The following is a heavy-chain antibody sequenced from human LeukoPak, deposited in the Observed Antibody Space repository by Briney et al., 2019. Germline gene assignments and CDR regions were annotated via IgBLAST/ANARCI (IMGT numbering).Heavy chain of an antibody. CDR2: ISSSGSII. V-gene: IGHV3-48*03. CDR1: GFTFSSYE. D-gene: IGHD5-18*01. CDR3: AKPSVDTSMVDSHFDS. Sequence: GGSLRLSCAASGFTFSSYEMNWVRQAPGKGLEWVSYISSSGSIIYYADSVKGRFTISRDNSKNTLYVQMKSLRAEDTAVYYCAKPSVDTSMVDSHFDSWGQGTLVTVSS. J-gene: IGHJ4*02.